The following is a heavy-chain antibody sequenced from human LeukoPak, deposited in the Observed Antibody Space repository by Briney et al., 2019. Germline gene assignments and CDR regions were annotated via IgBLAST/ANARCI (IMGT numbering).Heavy chain of an antibody. Sequence: SETLSLTCTVSGGSISSYYWSWIRQPAGKGLEWIGRIYTSGSTNYNPSLKSRVTMSVDTSKNRFSLKLSSVTAADTAVYYCARGGSAYYYGSGSYYTLYYYYGMDVWGQGTTVTVSS. CDR1: GGSISSYY. CDR3: ARGGSAYYYGSGSYYTLYYYYGMDV. D-gene: IGHD3-10*01. CDR2: IYTSGST. V-gene: IGHV4-4*07. J-gene: IGHJ6*02.